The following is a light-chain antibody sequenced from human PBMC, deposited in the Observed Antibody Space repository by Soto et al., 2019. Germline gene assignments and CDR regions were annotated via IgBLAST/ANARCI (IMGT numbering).Light chain of an antibody. CDR2: AAS. CDR3: LQNYNYPPWT. Sequence: DIQMTQSPSSLSASVGDRVTITCRPSQDIGSDVNWYQQKPGAAPKRLIFAASTLQSGVPSSFSGYRSGTEFTLTISSLQPEDFATDYCLQNYNYPPWTFGQGTRVDIK. J-gene: IGKJ1*01. V-gene: IGKV1-17*01. CDR1: QDIGSD.